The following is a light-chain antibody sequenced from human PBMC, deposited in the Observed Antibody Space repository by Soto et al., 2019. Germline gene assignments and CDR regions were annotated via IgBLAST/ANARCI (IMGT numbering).Light chain of an antibody. CDR3: QQYGSSPPLT. V-gene: IGKV3-20*01. Sequence: EIVLTQSPGTLSLSPGERATLSCRASQSISSSCLIWYQQKPGQAPRLLMYGASSRATGVPDRFSGSGSGTDFTLTISRLEPEDFVVYYCQQYGSSPPLTFGQGTKLEIK. J-gene: IGKJ2*01. CDR1: QSISSSC. CDR2: GAS.